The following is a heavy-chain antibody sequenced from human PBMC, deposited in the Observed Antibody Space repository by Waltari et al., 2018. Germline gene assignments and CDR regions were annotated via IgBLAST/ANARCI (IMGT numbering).Heavy chain of an antibody. J-gene: IGHJ5*02. CDR1: GYSISSGYY. V-gene: IGHV4-38-2*01. D-gene: IGHD1-26*01. Sequence: QVQLQESGPGLVKPSETLSLTCRVSGYSISSGYYWGWTRQPPGKGLGWIGSIYHSGSTYYNPSLKSRVTISVDTSKNQFSLKLSSVTAADTAVYYCARQGELGILWFDPWGQGTLVTVSS. CDR2: IYHSGST. CDR3: ARQGELGILWFDP.